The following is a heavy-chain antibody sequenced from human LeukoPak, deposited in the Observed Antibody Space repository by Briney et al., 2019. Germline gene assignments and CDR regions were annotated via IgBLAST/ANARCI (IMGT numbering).Heavy chain of an antibody. CDR1: GYTFTSYY. CDR3: ARGPGTTGYYFDY. Sequence: ASAKVSCKASGYTFTSYYMHWVRHAPGQGLEWMGIINPSGGSTSYAQKFQGRVTMTRDTSTSTVYMELSSLRAEDTAVYYCARGPGTTGYYFDYWGQGTLVTVSS. CDR2: INPSGGST. J-gene: IGHJ4*01. D-gene: IGHD1-14*01. V-gene: IGHV1-46*01.